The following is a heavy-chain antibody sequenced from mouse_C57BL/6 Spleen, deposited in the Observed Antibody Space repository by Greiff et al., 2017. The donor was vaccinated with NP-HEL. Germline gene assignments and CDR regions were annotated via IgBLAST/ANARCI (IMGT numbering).Heavy chain of an antibody. J-gene: IGHJ2*01. CDR1: GYTFTSYW. CDR3: ARGNIYDGYYRFDY. CDR2: INPSSGYT. Sequence: QVQLQQSGAELAKPGASVKLSCKASGYTFTSYWMHWVKQRPGQGLEWIGYINPSSGYTKSNQKFKDTATLTADKSSSTAYMQLSSLTYEDSAVYYCARGNIYDGYYRFDYWGQGTTLTVSS. V-gene: IGHV1-7*01. D-gene: IGHD2-3*01.